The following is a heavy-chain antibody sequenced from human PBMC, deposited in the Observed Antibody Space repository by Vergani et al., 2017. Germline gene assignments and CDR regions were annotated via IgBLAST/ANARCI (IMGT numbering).Heavy chain of an antibody. Sequence: EVQLVESGGVVVQPGGSLRLSCAASGFTFDDYTMHWVRQAPGKGLEWVSLISWDGGSTYYADSVKGRFTISRDNSKNSLYLPMNSLRTEDTALYYCAKDVIVGATDGGFDYWGQGTLVTVSS. D-gene: IGHD1-26*01. CDR3: AKDVIVGATDGGFDY. V-gene: IGHV3-43*01. CDR1: GFTFDDYT. CDR2: ISWDGGST. J-gene: IGHJ4*02.